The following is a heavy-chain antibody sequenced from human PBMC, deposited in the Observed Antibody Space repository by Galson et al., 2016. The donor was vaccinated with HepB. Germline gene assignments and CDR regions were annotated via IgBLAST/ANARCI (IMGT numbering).Heavy chain of an antibody. D-gene: IGHD5-12*01. CDR1: GYDFTNYA. CDR3: ARRPYSGHEYYYYGLGV. J-gene: IGHJ6*02. Sequence: SVKVSCKASGYDFTNYAVHWVRQAPGQRLEWMGWINGGTGNTENSQRFQGRVTITRDTSANTAYLELSSLRSEDTAVYYCARRPYSGHEYYYYGLGVWGQGTTVTVSS. CDR2: INGGTGNT. V-gene: IGHV1-3*01.